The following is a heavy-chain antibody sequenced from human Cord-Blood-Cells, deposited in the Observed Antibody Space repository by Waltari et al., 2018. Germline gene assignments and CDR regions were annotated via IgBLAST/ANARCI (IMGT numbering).Heavy chain of an antibody. CDR1: GGSISSYY. V-gene: IGHV4-59*08. CDR2: LYYRGST. CDR3: ARQVRYCSRTSCNDAFDI. Sequence: VQLQESGPGLVKPSETLSLTCTVSGGSISSYYWSWIRPPPGKGLEGIGYLYYRGSTNYNPSRKSRDTISVDTSKNQFSLKLSSVTAADTAVYYCARQVRYCSRTSCNDAFDIWGQGTMVTVSS. D-gene: IGHD2-2*01. J-gene: IGHJ3*02.